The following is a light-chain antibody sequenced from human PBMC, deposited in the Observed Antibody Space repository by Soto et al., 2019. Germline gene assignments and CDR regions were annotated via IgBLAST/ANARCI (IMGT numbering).Light chain of an antibody. CDR3: QSYDSSNVV. Sequence: NFMLTQPHSVSESPGKTVTISCTGSSGSIASNYVQWYQQRPGSAPTTVIYEDNQRPSGVPARFSGSIDSSSNSASLPISGLKTEDEADYYCQSYDSSNVVFGGGTKLTVL. CDR2: EDN. J-gene: IGLJ2*01. V-gene: IGLV6-57*02. CDR1: SGSIASNY.